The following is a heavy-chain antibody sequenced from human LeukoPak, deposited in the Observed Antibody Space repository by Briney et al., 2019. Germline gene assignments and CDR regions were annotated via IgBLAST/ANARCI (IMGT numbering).Heavy chain of an antibody. CDR2: IYYGGST. J-gene: IGHJ4*02. V-gene: IGHV4-59*01. Sequence: SETLSLTCTVSGGSISSYYWSWIRQPPGKGLEWIGYIYYGGSTNYNPSLKSRVTISVDTSKNQFSLKLSSVTAADTAVYYCARGPKLLWFRPFDYWGQGTLVTVSS. CDR1: GGSISSYY. D-gene: IGHD3-10*01. CDR3: ARGPKLLWFRPFDY.